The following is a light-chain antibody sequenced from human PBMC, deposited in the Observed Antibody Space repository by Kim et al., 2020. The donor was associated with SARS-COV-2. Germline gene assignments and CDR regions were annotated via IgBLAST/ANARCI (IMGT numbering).Light chain of an antibody. CDR2: KAS. J-gene: IGKJ1*01. CDR1: ERISDS. Sequence: DVRMTQSPSTLSASVGDRVIITCRASERISDSLGWYQQKPGRVPKLLISKASILETGVPSRFSGSGSGTEFTLTITSLQPDDFATYFCQHYRCQPTFGQGTKVDIK. V-gene: IGKV1-5*03. CDR3: QHYRCQPT.